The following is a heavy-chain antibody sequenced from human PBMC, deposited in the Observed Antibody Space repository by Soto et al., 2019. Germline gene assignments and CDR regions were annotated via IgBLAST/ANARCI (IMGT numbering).Heavy chain of an antibody. J-gene: IGHJ5*01. V-gene: IGHV3-13*04. D-gene: IGHD5-12*01. CDR2: IGKAGDT. CDR3: ARARYSGFDS. CDR1: GFTFSTYD. Sequence: EVQLVESGGALVQPGGSLRLSCVVSGFTFSTYDMHWFRQPTGKGLEWVSGIGKAGDTYYPGSVQGRFTISRENAKNSLYLQMNSLRAGDTAVYYCARARYSGFDSWGQGTLVTVSS.